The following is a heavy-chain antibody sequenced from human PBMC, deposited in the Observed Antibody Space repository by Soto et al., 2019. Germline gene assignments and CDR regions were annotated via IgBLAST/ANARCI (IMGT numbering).Heavy chain of an antibody. D-gene: IGHD3-3*01. CDR1: GYTFTGYY. V-gene: IGHV1-2*02. CDR3: VSRRITIFGVVIDYGMDV. J-gene: IGHJ6*02. Sequence: GASVNVSCKSSGYTFTGYYMHWVRQAPGQGLEWMGWINPNSGGTNYAQKFQGRVTMTRDTSISTAYMELSRLRSDDTAVYYCVSRRITIFGVVIDYGMDVWGQGTTVTVSS. CDR2: INPNSGGT.